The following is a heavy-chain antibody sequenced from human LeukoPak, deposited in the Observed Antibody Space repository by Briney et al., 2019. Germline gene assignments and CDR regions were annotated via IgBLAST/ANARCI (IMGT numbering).Heavy chain of an antibody. J-gene: IGHJ6*03. CDR3: AKTGFQWGYYCYYMDV. D-gene: IGHD1-14*01. CDR1: GFTFSSYA. Sequence: GGSLRLSCAASGFTFSSYAMHWVRQAPGKGLEWVAVISYDGSNKYYADSVKGRFTISRDNSKNTLYLQMNSLRAEDTAVYSCAKTGFQWGYYCYYMDVWGKGTTVTVSS. V-gene: IGHV3-30-3*02. CDR2: ISYDGSNK.